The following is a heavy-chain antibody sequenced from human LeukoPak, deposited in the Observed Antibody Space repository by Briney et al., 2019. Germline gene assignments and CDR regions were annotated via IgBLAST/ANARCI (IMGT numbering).Heavy chain of an antibody. V-gene: IGHV3-21*01. D-gene: IGHD3-3*01. J-gene: IGHJ6*03. CDR3: ASANPILLDYYYYYSMDV. CDR1: GFTFTTYS. Sequence: GGSLRLSCTASGFTFTTYSMDWVRQAPGKGLEWVSSIDNSSTYIYYADSVTGRFTISRDNSKNSLYLQMTSLRAEDTAVYYCASANPILLDYYYYYSMDVWGKGTTVTVSS. CDR2: IDNSSTYI.